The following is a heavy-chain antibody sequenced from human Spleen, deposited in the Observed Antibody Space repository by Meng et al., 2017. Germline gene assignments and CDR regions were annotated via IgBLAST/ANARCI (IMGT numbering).Heavy chain of an antibody. Sequence: LRLSCAISGDSVSSYSASWNWIRQSPSRGLEWLGRTYSRSKWYNDYAVSVKSRITINPDTSKNHFSLQLNSVTPEDTAVYYCAREVRVYDSTDYYPNFDSWGQGTLVTVSS. J-gene: IGHJ4*02. CDR3: AREVRVYDSTDYYPNFDS. CDR1: GDSVSSYSAS. CDR2: TYSRSKWYN. D-gene: IGHD3-22*01. V-gene: IGHV6-1*01.